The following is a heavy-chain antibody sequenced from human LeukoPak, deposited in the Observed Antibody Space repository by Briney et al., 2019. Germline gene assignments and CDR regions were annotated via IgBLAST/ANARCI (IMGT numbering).Heavy chain of an antibody. CDR3: ARAGYTSGWYGGNYYFDY. CDR1: GGSLNDYY. CDR2: IYYNGST. J-gene: IGHJ4*02. Sequence: SETLSLTCTVSGGSLNDYYWSWIRQPPGKGLEWIGYIYYNGSTNYNPSLKSRVTISVDTSKNQFSLRLSSVTAADTSVYYCARAGYTSGWYGGNYYFDYWGQGTLVSVSS. V-gene: IGHV4-59*13. D-gene: IGHD6-19*01.